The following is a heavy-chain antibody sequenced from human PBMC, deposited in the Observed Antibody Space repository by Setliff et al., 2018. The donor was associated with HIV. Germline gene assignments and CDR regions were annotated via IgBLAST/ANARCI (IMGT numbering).Heavy chain of an antibody. CDR2: INPFGGTT. CDR3: ARRRPPPSGLYSAYYMDV. J-gene: IGHJ6*03. V-gene: IGHV1-46*01. Sequence: ASVKVSCKASGYTFTDYDINWVRQAPGQGLEWMGIINPFGGTTTYAQKFQGRVTMTRDTSTSTVYMELTNLRSEDTAVYYCARRRPPPSGLYSAYYMDVWGTGTTVTVSS. CDR1: GYTFTDYD. D-gene: IGHD1-26*01.